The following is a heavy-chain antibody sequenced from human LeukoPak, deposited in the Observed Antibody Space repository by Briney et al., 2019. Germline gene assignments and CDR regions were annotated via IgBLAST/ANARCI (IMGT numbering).Heavy chain of an antibody. CDR1: GFMFSSYW. J-gene: IGHJ3*02. CDR3: ARGPGAFDI. D-gene: IGHD2-2*01. Sequence: GRSLRLSCVASGFMFSSYWMNWVSQAPGKGLVWVSRINSDGSSTSYADSVKGRFTISRDNAKNTLFLQMNSLRAEDTAVYYCARGPGAFDIWGQGTMVTVSS. CDR2: INSDGSST. V-gene: IGHV3-74*01.